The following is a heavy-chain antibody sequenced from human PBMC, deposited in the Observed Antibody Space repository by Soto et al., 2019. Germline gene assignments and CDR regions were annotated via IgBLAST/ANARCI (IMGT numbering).Heavy chain of an antibody. CDR3: ARTSLYCSSTSCYGNWFDP. CDR2: IDPSDSYT. CDR1: GCSFTSYW. Sequence: ESLKISCKGSGCSFTSYWISWVRQMPGKGLEWMGRIDPSDSYTNYSPSFQGHVTISADKSISTAYLQWSSLKASDTAMYYCARTSLYCSSTSCYGNWFDPWGQGTLVTVSS. V-gene: IGHV5-10-1*01. D-gene: IGHD2-2*01. J-gene: IGHJ5*02.